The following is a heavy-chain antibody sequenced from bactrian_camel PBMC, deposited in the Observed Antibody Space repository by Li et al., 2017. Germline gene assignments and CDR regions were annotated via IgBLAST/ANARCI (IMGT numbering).Heavy chain of an antibody. Sequence: VQLVESGGGSVQSGGSLRLSCAASGYTYGITCMGWFRQAPGKEREGVAVIDTGGGSTYYADSVKGRFTISQDGAKNMMYLQMNNLKPDDTALYFCAADDRSYYSGGLHCNYEYNYRGQGTQVTVSS. CDR2: IDTGGGST. CDR3: AADDRSYYSGGLHCNYEYNY. V-gene: IGHV3S54*01. J-gene: IGHJ4*01. D-gene: IGHD2*01. CDR1: GYTYGITC.